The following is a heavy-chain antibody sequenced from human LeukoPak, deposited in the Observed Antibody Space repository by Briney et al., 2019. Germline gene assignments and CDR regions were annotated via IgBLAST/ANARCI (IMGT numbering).Heavy chain of an antibody. D-gene: IGHD3-3*01. Sequence: GGSLRLSCAASGFTFSSYWMSWVRQAPGKGLEWVANIKQDGSEKYYVDSVKGRFTISRDNAKNSLYLQMNSLRAEDTAVYYCARAKVTYYDFWSGYTYYYYMDVWGRGTTVTVSS. CDR3: ARAKVTYYDFWSGYTYYYYMDV. J-gene: IGHJ6*03. V-gene: IGHV3-7*01. CDR1: GFTFSSYW. CDR2: IKQDGSEK.